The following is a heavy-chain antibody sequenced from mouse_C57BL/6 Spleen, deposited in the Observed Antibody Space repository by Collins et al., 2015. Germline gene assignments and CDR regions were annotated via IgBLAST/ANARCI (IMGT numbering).Heavy chain of an antibody. CDR1: GYAFSSYW. Sequence: QVQLQQSGAELVKPGASVKISCKASGYAFSSYWMNWVKQRPGKGLEWIGQIYPGDGDTNYNGKFKGKATLTADKSSSTAYMQLSSLTSEDSAVYFCARGRVQYDGYYSDWYFDVWGTGTTVTVSS. D-gene: IGHD2-3*01. V-gene: IGHV1-80*01. CDR3: ARGRVQYDGYYSDWYFDV. CDR2: IYPGDGDT. J-gene: IGHJ1*03.